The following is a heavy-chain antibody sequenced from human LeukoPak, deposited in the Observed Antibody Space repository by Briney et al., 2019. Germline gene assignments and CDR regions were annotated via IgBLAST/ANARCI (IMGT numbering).Heavy chain of an antibody. CDR1: GDSISSYY. CDR3: ARFGTFGENWFDP. D-gene: IGHD3-10*01. V-gene: IGHV4-59*01. CDR2: LHSDGST. Sequence: SETLSLTCTVSGDSISSYYWSWIRQPPGKGLEWIGYLHSDGSTNYNPSLKSRVTTSVETSKNQFSLKLTSVTAADTAVYYCARFGTFGENWFDPWDQGTLVTVSS. J-gene: IGHJ5*02.